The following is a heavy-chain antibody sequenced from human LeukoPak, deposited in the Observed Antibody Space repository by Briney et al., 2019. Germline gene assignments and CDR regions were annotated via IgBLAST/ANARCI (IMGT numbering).Heavy chain of an antibody. CDR2: INPSGGST. V-gene: IGHV1-46*01. CDR3: ARDPRGDGWLQPYFDY. J-gene: IGHJ4*02. D-gene: IGHD5-24*01. CDR1: GYTFTSYY. Sequence: ASVKVSCRASGYTFTSYYMHWVRQAPGQGLEWMGIINPSGGSTSYAQKFQGRVTMTRDTSTSTVYMELSSLRSEDTAVYYCARDPRGDGWLQPYFDYWGQGTLVTVSS.